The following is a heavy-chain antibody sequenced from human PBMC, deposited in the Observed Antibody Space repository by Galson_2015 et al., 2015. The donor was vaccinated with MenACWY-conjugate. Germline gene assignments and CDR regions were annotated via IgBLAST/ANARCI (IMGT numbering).Heavy chain of an antibody. CDR1: GCIFNNYA. CDR2: IIPFLGIP. J-gene: IGHJ4*02. CDR3: ARIGTTDCGSTSCFDY. D-gene: IGHD2-2*01. Sequence: SVKVSCKASGCIFNNYAISWVRQAPGQGLEWVGRIIPFLGIPTYAQKFQGRVTITATKSTTTVYMELSSLTSEDTAVYYCARIGTTDCGSTSCFDYWGQGTLVTVSS. V-gene: IGHV1-69*04.